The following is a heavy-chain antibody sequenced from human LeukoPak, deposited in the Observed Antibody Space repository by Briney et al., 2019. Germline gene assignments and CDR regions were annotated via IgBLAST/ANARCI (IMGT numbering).Heavy chain of an antibody. CDR3: ASPITMVRGVTFDY. D-gene: IGHD3-10*01. CDR2: ISSSSSYI. V-gene: IGHV3-21*01. J-gene: IGHJ4*02. CDR1: GFTFSSYS. Sequence: GGSLRLSCAASGFTFSSYSMNWVRQAPGKGLEWVSSISSSSSYIYYADSVKGRFTISRDSAKNSLYLQMNSLRAEDTAVYYCASPITMVRGVTFDYWGQGTLVTVSS.